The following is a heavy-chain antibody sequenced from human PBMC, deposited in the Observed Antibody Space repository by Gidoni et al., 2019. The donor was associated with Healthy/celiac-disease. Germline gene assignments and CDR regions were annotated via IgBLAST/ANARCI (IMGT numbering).Heavy chain of an antibody. D-gene: IGHD3-10*01. Sequence: QVQLQESGPGLVKPSGTLSLTCAVSGGSISSSNWWSWVRQPPGKGLEWIGEIYHSGSTNYNPSLKSRVTISVDKSKNQFSLKLSSVTAADTAVYYCARDPQGSRYYYGSGFYYYGMDVWGQGTTVTVSS. J-gene: IGHJ6*02. CDR2: IYHSGST. V-gene: IGHV4-4*02. CDR3: ARDPQGSRYYYGSGFYYYGMDV. CDR1: GGSISSSNW.